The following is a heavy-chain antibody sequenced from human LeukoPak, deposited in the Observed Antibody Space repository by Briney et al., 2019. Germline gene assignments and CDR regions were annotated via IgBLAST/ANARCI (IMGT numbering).Heavy chain of an antibody. CDR2: ISSSSSYI. CDR3: ARDPDQLRLDADAFDI. CDR1: GFTFSSYS. D-gene: IGHD2-2*01. Sequence: GGSLRLSCAASGFTFSSYSMNWVRQAPGKGLEWVSSISSSSSYIYYADSVKGRFTISRDNAKNSLYLQMNSLRAEDTAVYYCARDPDQLRLDADAFDIWGQGTMVTVSS. V-gene: IGHV3-21*03. J-gene: IGHJ3*02.